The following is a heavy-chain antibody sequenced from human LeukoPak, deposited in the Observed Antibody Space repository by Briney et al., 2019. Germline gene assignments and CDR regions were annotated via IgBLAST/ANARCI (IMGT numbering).Heavy chain of an antibody. Sequence: ASVKVSSKASGDTFTSYDINWVRQATGRGLKWMGWINTNTGNPTYAQGFTGRFVFSLDTSVSTAYLQISSLKAEDTAVYYCARDYNFWYAFDIWGQGTMVTVSS. CDR2: INTNTGNP. J-gene: IGHJ3*02. D-gene: IGHD3-3*01. V-gene: IGHV7-4-1*02. CDR1: GDTFTSYD. CDR3: ARDYNFWYAFDI.